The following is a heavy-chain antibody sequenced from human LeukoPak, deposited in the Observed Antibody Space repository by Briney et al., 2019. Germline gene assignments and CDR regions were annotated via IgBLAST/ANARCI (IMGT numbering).Heavy chain of an antibody. CDR2: INHSGST. CDR3: ARRRGSGSYYFFISNWFDP. Sequence: SETLSLTCAVYGGSFSGYYWSWIRQPPGKGLEWIGEINHSGSTNYNPSLKSRVTISVDTSKNQFSLKLSSETAADTAVYYCARRRGSGSYYFFISNWFDPWGQGTLVTVSS. J-gene: IGHJ5*02. CDR1: GGSFSGYY. D-gene: IGHD3-10*01. V-gene: IGHV4-34*01.